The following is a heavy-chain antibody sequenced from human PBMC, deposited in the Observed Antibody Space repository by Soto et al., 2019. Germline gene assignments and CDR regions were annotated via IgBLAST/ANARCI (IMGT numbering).Heavy chain of an antibody. CDR1: GFTFSSYA. D-gene: IGHD2-2*01. CDR3: AKAPVVPAPKEAEYFQH. V-gene: IGHV3-23*01. J-gene: IGHJ1*01. Sequence: EVQLLESGGGLVQPGGSLRLSCAASGFTFSSYAMSWVRQAPGKGLEWVSAISGSGGSTYYADSVKGRFTISRDNSKNTLYLQMNSLRAEDTAVYYCAKAPVVPAPKEAEYFQHWGQGTLVTVSS. CDR2: ISGSGGST.